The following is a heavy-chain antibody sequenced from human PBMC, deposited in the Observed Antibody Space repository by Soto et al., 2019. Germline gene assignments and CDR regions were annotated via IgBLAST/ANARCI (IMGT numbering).Heavy chain of an antibody. CDR2: VSSYRGAT. CDR1: GGPVDRGDYY. V-gene: IGHV4-30-4*01. Sequence: LSLTCTVSGGPVDRGDYYCTWIRQPPWKGLEWIAYVSSYRGATYYNPSLKSRLTISLGTPMNQFSLNLTSVTATDTAVYYCATIIIPGTRHTDFDPRGQGISVTVSS. CDR3: ATIIIPGTRHTDFDP. J-gene: IGHJ5*02.